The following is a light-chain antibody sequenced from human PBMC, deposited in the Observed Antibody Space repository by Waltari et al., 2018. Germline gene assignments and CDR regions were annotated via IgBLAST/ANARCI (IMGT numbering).Light chain of an antibody. Sequence: DIQMTQSPSSVSAFVGDRVTITCRASQSISNWLAWYQQKPGKAPKLLIYGASDLHSGVQSRFSGSGAGTDFTLTISSLQAEDFATYYCQQSYNTPRTFGPGTKV. V-gene: IGKV1-12*01. CDR3: QQSYNTPRT. J-gene: IGKJ1*01. CDR1: QSISNW. CDR2: GAS.